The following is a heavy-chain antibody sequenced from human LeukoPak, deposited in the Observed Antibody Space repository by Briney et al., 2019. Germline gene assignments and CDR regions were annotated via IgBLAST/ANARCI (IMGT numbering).Heavy chain of an antibody. CDR3: AKVRGRVLGPDFGYYFDY. CDR2: LSDSGGST. J-gene: IGHJ4*02. Sequence: GGSLRLSCAASGFTFNTYAMSWVRQAPGKGLEGVSALSDSGGSTSYADSVRGRFTISRDNSRNTLYLQMNSLRADDTAVYYCAKVRGRVLGPDFGYYFDYWGQGTVVTVSS. V-gene: IGHV3-23*01. D-gene: IGHD2-8*02. CDR1: GFTFNTYA.